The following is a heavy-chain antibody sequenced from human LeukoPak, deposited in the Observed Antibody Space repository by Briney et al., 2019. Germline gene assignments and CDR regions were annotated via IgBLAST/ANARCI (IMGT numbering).Heavy chain of an antibody. Sequence: SGPALVKPTQTLTLTCTFSGFSLSTSGMRVSWIRQPPGKALEWLARIDWDDDKFYSTSLKTRLTISKDTSKNQVVLTMTNMDPVDTATYYCARIGDPYSSSRYYFDYWGQGTLVTVSS. V-gene: IGHV2-70*04. CDR2: IDWDDDK. CDR3: ARIGDPYSSSRYYFDY. D-gene: IGHD6-13*01. J-gene: IGHJ4*02. CDR1: GFSLSTSGMR.